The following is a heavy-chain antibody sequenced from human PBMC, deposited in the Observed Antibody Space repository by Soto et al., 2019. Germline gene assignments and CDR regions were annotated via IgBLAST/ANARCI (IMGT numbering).Heavy chain of an antibody. CDR2: IYYSGST. CDR3: ARCPTDGAYYMDV. Sequence: PSETLSLTCTVSGGSISSSSYYWGWIRQPPGKGLEWIGSIYYSGSTYYNPSLKSRVTISVDTSKNQFSLKLSSVTAADTAVYYCARCPTDGAYYMDVWDKGTTVTVSS. D-gene: IGHD3-10*01. CDR1: GGSISSSSYY. J-gene: IGHJ6*03. V-gene: IGHV4-39*01.